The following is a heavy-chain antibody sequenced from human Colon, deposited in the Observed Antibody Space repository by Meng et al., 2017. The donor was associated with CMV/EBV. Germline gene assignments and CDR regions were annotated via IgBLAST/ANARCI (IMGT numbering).Heavy chain of an antibody. J-gene: IGHJ4*02. CDR1: GYSFTSHG. CDR3: ARHNYYNSPYQTPLGRYFDY. Sequence: QGNVVQCGARVEDPGAAVKVPCTTSGYSFTSHGISWVRQAPGQGLEWMGWISTYDGSTNYEQKLQGRVTLTTATSTSTAYMELRSLRSDDTAVYYCARHNYYNSPYQTPLGRYFDYWGQGTLVTVSS. D-gene: IGHD2/OR15-2a*01. CDR2: ISTYDGST. V-gene: IGHV1-18*01.